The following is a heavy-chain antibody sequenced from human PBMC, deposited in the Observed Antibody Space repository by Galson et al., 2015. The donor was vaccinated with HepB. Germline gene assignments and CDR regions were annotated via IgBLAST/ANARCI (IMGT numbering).Heavy chain of an antibody. V-gene: IGHV3-11*06. Sequence: SLRLSCAASGFTFSDYYMSWIRQAPGKGLERISYISSSTTYTNYADSVKGRFTISRDNAKNSLYLQMNSLRAEDAAVYHCARVADVDYGDHSHFDYWGQGTLVTVSS. CDR2: ISSSTTYT. J-gene: IGHJ4*02. CDR3: ARVADVDYGDHSHFDY. D-gene: IGHD4-17*01. CDR1: GFTFSDYY.